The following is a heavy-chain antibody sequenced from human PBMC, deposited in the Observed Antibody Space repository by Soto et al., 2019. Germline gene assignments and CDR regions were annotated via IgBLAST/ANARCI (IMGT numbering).Heavy chain of an antibody. D-gene: IGHD2-21*02. CDR3: ASHTVVTPVDY. Sequence: QVQLVQSGAEVKKPGSSVKVSCKASGGTFSSYTISWVRQAPGQGLEWMGRIIPILGIANYAQKFQGRVTITADKSTSTAYMELSSLRSEDTAVYCCASHTVVTPVDYWGQGTLVTVSS. V-gene: IGHV1-69*02. J-gene: IGHJ4*02. CDR2: IIPILGIA. CDR1: GGTFSSYT.